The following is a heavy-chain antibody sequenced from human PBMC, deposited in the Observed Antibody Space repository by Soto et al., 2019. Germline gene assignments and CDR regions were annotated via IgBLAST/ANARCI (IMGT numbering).Heavy chain of an antibody. J-gene: IGHJ4*02. V-gene: IGHV4-39*01. Sequence: VSGGSISSSSYYWGWIRQPSGKGLEWIGSIYYSGSTYYNPSLKSRVTISVDTSKNQFSLKLSSVTAADTAVYYCARGRTSGTLFDYWGQGTLVTVSS. D-gene: IGHD2-2*01. CDR1: GGSISSSSYY. CDR2: IYYSGST. CDR3: ARGRTSGTLFDY.